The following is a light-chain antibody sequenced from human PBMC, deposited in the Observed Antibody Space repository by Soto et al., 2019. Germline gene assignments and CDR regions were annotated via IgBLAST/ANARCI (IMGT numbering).Light chain of an antibody. CDR1: SSEVGSYNH. Sequence: QSALTQPASVSGSPGQSVTISCTGTSSEVGSYNHVSWYQQHPGKAPMLMIYEVTKRPSGVSNRFSGSKSGNTASLTISGLQVEDEADYYCSSYAGSSTYVFGGGTKLTVL. CDR2: EVT. V-gene: IGLV2-23*02. J-gene: IGLJ2*01. CDR3: SSYAGSSTYV.